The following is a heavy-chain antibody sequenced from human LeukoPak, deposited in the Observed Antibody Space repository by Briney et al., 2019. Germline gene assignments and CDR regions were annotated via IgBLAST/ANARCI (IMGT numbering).Heavy chain of an antibody. Sequence: PGGSLRLSCAASGFTFSSYSMNWVRQAPGKGLEWVSSISSSSYIYYADSVKGRFTISRDNAKNSLYLQMNSLRAEDTAVYYCARVIRRGIAPGAFDYWGQGTLVTVSS. V-gene: IGHV3-21*01. CDR2: ISSSSYI. J-gene: IGHJ4*02. D-gene: IGHD6-13*01. CDR3: ARVIRRGIAPGAFDY. CDR1: GFTFSSYS.